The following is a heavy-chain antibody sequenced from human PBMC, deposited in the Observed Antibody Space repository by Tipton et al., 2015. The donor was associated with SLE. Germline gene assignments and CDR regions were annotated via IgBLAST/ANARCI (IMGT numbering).Heavy chain of an antibody. CDR3: ASHGARGGNSADY. J-gene: IGHJ4*02. Sequence: TLSLTCTVSGYSISSGYYWGWIRQPPGKGLEWIGSIYYSGSTYYNPSLKSRVTISVDTSKNQFSLKLSSVTAADTAVYYCASHGARGGNSADYWGQGTLVTVSS. D-gene: IGHD4-23*01. V-gene: IGHV4-38-2*02. CDR2: IYYSGST. CDR1: GYSISSGYY.